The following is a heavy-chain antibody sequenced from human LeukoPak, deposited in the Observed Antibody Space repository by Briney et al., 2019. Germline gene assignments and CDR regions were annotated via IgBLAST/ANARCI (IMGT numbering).Heavy chain of an antibody. V-gene: IGHV1-2*07. CDR2: INPNNGRT. CDR3: ATLSSWGVLGMDY. Sequence: ASVKFSCKASGYTFATYYMFWVRQVPGQGPEWMGWINPNNGRTNYAHNFQDRVTMTTDTSITTAYMELSRLKSDDTAVYYCATLSSWGVLGMDYWGQGTLVTVSS. D-gene: IGHD2/OR15-2a*01. J-gene: IGHJ4*02. CDR1: GYTFATYY.